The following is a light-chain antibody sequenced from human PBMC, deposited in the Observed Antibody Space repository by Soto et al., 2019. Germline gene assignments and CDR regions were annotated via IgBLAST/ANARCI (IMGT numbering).Light chain of an antibody. CDR2: GAS. J-gene: IGKJ1*01. V-gene: IGKV3-15*01. CDR3: QQYTNWPPMA. Sequence: EIVMTQSPATLSVSPGERATLSCRASQSVSSNLAWYQQKPGQAPRLLIYGASTRATGIPARFSGSGSGTEVTLTISSLQYEDFAVYYCQQYTNWPPMAFGQGNKVEIK. CDR1: QSVSSN.